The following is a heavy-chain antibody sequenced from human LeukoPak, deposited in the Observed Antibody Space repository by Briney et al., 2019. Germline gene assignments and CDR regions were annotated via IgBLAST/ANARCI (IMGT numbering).Heavy chain of an antibody. J-gene: IGHJ4*02. CDR2: IYYSGST. Sequence: PSETLSLTCTVSGGSISSYYWSWIRQHPGKGLEWIGYIYYSGSTYYNPSLKSRVTISVDTSKNQFSLKLSSVTAADTAVYYCARLPMVRGVIITLLGFDYWGQGTLVTVSS. D-gene: IGHD3-10*01. CDR3: ARLPMVRGVIITLLGFDY. CDR1: GGSISSYY. V-gene: IGHV4-59*06.